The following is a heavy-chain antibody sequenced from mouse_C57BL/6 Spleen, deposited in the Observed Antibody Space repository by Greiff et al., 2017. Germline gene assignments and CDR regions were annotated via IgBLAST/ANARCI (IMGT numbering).Heavy chain of an antibody. D-gene: IGHD3-3*01. CDR2: IDPANGTT. Sequence: VQLKESVAELVRPGASVKLSCTASGFNIKNTYMHWVKQRPEQGLEWIGRIDPANGTTKYAPKFQGKATITAATPSNTAYLQLSSLTSEDTAIYYWSRKRGTWYCDVWGTGTTVTVSS. J-gene: IGHJ1*03. CDR3: SRKRGTWYCDV. V-gene: IGHV14-3*01. CDR1: GFNIKNTY.